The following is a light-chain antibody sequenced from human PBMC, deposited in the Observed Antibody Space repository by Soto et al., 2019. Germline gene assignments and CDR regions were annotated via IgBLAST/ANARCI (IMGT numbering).Light chain of an antibody. CDR3: SSYAGSSNV. CDR2: EVN. Sequence: QSALTQPPSASGSPGQSVAISCTGTSSDVGGYNYVSWYQQHPGKAPKLMIYEVNKRPSGVPDRLSGSKSGNTASLTVSGLQAEDEADYYCSSYAGSSNVFGTGTKSPS. CDR1: SSDVGGYNY. V-gene: IGLV2-8*01. J-gene: IGLJ1*01.